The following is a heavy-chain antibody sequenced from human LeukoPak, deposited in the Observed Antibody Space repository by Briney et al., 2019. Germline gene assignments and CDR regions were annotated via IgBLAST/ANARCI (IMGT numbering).Heavy chain of an antibody. J-gene: IGHJ4*02. CDR3: ARDLSSGSSSSLDY. CDR2: IYYSGST. CDR1: GGSISSYY. D-gene: IGHD6-13*01. V-gene: IGHV4-59*12. Sequence: KPSETLSLTCTVSGGSISSYYWSWIRQPPGKGLEWIGYIYYSGSTNYNPSLKSRVTISVDTSKNQFSLKLSSVTAADTAVYYCARDLSSGSSSSLDYWSQGTLVTVSS.